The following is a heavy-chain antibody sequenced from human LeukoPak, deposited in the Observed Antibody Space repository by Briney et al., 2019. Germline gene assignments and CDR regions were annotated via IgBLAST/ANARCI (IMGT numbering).Heavy chain of an antibody. Sequence: GGSLRLSCAASGFTFSDYYMTWIRQAPGKGLEWVSYISSSGGTTHYADSVKGRFTISRNNAKNSLFVQMSNLRAEDTAVYYCARVPRSGGSIDYWGQGTLATVSS. CDR3: ARVPRSGGSIDY. V-gene: IGHV3-11*01. D-gene: IGHD6-19*01. CDR2: ISSSGGTT. J-gene: IGHJ4*02. CDR1: GFTFSDYY.